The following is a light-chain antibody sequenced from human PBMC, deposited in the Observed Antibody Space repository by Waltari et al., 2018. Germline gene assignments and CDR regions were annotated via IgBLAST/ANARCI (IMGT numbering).Light chain of an antibody. CDR2: KDT. CDR1: ELPKRY. J-gene: IGLJ2*01. CDR3: QSAASSGTVL. V-gene: IGLV3-25*03. Sequence: SYALAQPPSVSVSPGQTARIACSGDELPKRYSYWYQQKPGQAPVLVIYKDTERPSGIPERFSASSSGTTVTLTISGVQAEDEADYYCQSAASSGTVLFGGGTKLTVL.